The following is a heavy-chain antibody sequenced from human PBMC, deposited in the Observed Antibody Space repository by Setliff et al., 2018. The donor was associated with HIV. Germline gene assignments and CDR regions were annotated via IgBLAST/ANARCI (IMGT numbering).Heavy chain of an antibody. J-gene: IGHJ4*02. CDR1: GVSISDNNW. CDR2: INHSGST. CDR3: ARQPLYNDYDWRSYYFDY. Sequence: SETLSLTCAVSGVSISDNNWWSWIRQSPGKGLEWIGEINHSGSTNYNPSLKSRVTISVDTSKNQFSLKLRSVTAADTAVYYCARQPLYNDYDWRSYYFDYWGQGSLVTVSS. D-gene: IGHD5-12*01. V-gene: IGHV4-4*02.